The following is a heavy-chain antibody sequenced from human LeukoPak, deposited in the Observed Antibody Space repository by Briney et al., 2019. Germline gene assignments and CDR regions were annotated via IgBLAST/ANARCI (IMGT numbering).Heavy chain of an antibody. CDR3: ASLGNPYSSGWTIDY. CDR2: INPNSGGT. Sequence: ASVKVSCKASGYTFTSYGISWVRQAPGQGLEWMGWINPNSGGTNYAQKLQGRVTMTRDTSISTAYMELSRLRSDDTAVYYCASLGNPYSSGWTIDYWGQGTLVTVSS. V-gene: IGHV1-2*02. CDR1: GYTFTSYG. J-gene: IGHJ4*02. D-gene: IGHD6-19*01.